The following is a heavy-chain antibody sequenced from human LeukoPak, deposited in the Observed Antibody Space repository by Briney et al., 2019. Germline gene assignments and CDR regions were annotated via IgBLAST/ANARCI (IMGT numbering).Heavy chain of an antibody. CDR2: IYYSGST. D-gene: IGHD6-19*01. V-gene: IGHV4-59*01. J-gene: IGHJ6*02. Sequence: NPSETLSLTCTVSGGSISSYYWSWIRQPPGKGLEWIGYIYYSGSTNYNPSLKSRVTISVDTSKNQFSLKLSSVTAADTAVYYCARTLSSGWSFYYYGMDVWGQGTTVTVSS. CDR1: GGSISSYY. CDR3: ARTLSSGWSFYYYGMDV.